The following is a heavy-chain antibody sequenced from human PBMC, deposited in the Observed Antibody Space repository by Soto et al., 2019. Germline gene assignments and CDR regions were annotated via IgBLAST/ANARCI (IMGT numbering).Heavy chain of an antibody. J-gene: IGHJ5*02. Sequence: GGSLRLSCAASGFTFSSYAMSWVRQAPGKGLEWVSTISDSGGSTYYADSVKGRFTISRDNSKNTLNLQMNSLRAEDTAVYYCAKDPHSSGWSDNWFDPCGQGTLVTVSS. V-gene: IGHV3-23*01. CDR2: ISDSGGST. CDR3: AKDPHSSGWSDNWFDP. D-gene: IGHD6-19*01. CDR1: GFTFSSYA.